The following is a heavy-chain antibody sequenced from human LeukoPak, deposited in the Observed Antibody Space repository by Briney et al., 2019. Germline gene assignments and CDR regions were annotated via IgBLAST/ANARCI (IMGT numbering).Heavy chain of an antibody. CDR3: ARDAVGARYFDY. CDR2: ISSSSSTI. V-gene: IGHV3-48*01. J-gene: IGHJ4*02. Sequence: GGSLRLSCAASAFTFSTYSMNWVRQAPEKGLEWVSYISSSSSTIHYADSVKGRFTISRDNARNSLYLQRNSLRAEDTAVYYCARDAVGARYFDYWGQGTLVSVSS. CDR1: AFTFSTYS. D-gene: IGHD6-6*01.